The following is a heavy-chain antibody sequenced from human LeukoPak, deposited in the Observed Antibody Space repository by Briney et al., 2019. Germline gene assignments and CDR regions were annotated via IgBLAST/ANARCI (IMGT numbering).Heavy chain of an antibody. CDR1: GYTLTAYY. CDR2: INPNSGGT. D-gene: IGHD7-27*01. CDR3: AIQPWGSGNNWYFDL. V-gene: IGHV1-2*02. J-gene: IGHJ2*01. Sequence: ASVKVSCKSSGYTLTAYYIHWVRQAPGQGLEWIGCINPNSGGTDYAQKFQGRVTMTRDTSISTGYVELSSLASDDTAVYYCAIQPWGSGNNWYFDLWGRGTLVTVSS.